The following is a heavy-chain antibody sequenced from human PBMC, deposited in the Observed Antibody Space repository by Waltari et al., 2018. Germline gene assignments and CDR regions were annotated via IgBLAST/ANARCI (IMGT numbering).Heavy chain of an antibody. CDR2: LHYEGYDT. CDR1: GFTPRNYG. D-gene: IGHD2-21*02. V-gene: IGHV3-30*02. Sequence: QVQLVESGGRVVQPGGSLRLSCTASGFTPRNYGMHWVRQAPGKGLESVAFLHYEGYDTFYADSVKGRFTISRDTSTNTLFLLMNSLRPEDTAVYYCANNPYCFNGHCLREFDYWGQGTLVTVSS. CDR3: ANNPYCFNGHCLREFDY. J-gene: IGHJ4*02.